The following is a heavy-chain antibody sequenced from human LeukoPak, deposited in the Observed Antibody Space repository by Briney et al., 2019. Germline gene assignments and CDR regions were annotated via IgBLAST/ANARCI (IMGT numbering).Heavy chain of an antibody. CDR3: ARGATVVTPDYFDY. D-gene: IGHD4-23*01. CDR1: GGTFISYA. Sequence: SSVKVSCKASGGTFISYAISWVRQAPGQGLEWMGGIIPIFCTANYAQKYQGRVTITADESTSTAYMELSSLRSEDTAVYYCARGATVVTPDYFDYWGQGTLGTVSS. CDR2: IIPIFCTA. V-gene: IGHV1-69*01. J-gene: IGHJ4*02.